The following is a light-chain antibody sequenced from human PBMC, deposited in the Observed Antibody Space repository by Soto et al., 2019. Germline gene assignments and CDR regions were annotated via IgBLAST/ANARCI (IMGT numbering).Light chain of an antibody. J-gene: IGKJ4*01. Sequence: EVVLTQSPATLSLSPGERATLSCGASQSVSSVYLAWYQQKPGLAPRLLIYDVSSRATGIPDRFSGSGSGTDFTLTISRLEPEDFAVYYCQQYGNSPLTCGGGTKVEIK. CDR3: QQYGNSPLT. CDR1: QSVSSVY. V-gene: IGKV3D-20*01. CDR2: DVS.